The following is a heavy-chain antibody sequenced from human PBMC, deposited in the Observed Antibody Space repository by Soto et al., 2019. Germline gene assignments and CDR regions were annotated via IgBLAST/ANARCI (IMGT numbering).Heavy chain of an antibody. Sequence: QVQLVESGGGVVQPGRSPRLSCTPSGFTFSRHGMHWVRQAPGKGLEWVAVIWYDGSDKYYADSVKGRFTISRDNSKNTLYLQMNSLRAEDTAVYYCARDKGKVHFDYWGQGTLVTVSS. V-gene: IGHV3-33*01. CDR2: IWYDGSDK. CDR1: GFTFSRHG. D-gene: IGHD3-10*01. CDR3: ARDKGKVHFDY. J-gene: IGHJ4*02.